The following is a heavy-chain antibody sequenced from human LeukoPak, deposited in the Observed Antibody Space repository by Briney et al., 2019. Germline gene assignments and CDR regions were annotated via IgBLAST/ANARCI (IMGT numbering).Heavy chain of an antibody. J-gene: IGHJ4*02. V-gene: IGHV3-23*01. CDR3: AKEPVRTPSVDGNFDY. D-gene: IGHD5-12*01. CDR2: ISGSGGST. Sequence: PGGSLRLSCAASGFTFSSYAMSWVRQAPGKGLEWVSAISGSGGSTYYADSVKGRFTISRDNSKNTLYLQMNSLGAEDTAVYYCAKEPVRTPSVDGNFDYWGQGTLVTVSS. CDR1: GFTFSSYA.